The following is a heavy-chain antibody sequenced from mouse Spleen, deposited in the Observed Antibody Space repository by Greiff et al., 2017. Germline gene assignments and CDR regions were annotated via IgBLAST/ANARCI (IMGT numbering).Heavy chain of an antibody. CDR3: SREGCDRYDDIDY. CDR2: INPNYGTT. V-gene: IGHV1-39*01. J-gene: IGHJ4*01. D-gene: IGHD2-14*01. CDR1: GYSFTGYT. Sequence: VQLQQSGPELVKPGASVKLSCKASGYSFTGYTMTWVKQSNGQSLEWIGVINPNYGTTSYNQTFKGKATLPVVKSSSTAYMQLNSLTSEDSAADYCSREGCDRYDDIDYWGQGTSVTVSS.